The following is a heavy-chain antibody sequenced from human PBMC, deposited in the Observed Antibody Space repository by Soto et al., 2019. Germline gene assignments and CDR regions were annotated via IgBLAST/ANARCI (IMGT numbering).Heavy chain of an antibody. CDR3: AGSPYEFGRGYFGWLDG. CDR2: ISAYNGNT. V-gene: IGHV1-18*01. J-gene: IGHJ5*02. D-gene: IGHD3-3*01. Sequence: GASVKVSCKSSGFTFRSYGISWVRQAPGQGLEGMGWISAYNGNTNYAQKLQGRVTMTTDTSTSTAYMELRSLRSDDTAVYYCAGSPYEFGRGYFGWLDGWGEGTLITV. CDR1: GFTFRSYG.